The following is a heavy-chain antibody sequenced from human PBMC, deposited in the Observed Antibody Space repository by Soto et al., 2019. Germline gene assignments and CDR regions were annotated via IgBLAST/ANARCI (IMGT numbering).Heavy chain of an antibody. CDR3: ARHPGRPYYYYGMDV. V-gene: IGHV1-69*12. Sequence: QVQLVQSGAEVKKPGSSMKVSCKSSRGSFSTYAISWMQQAPGEGLEWMGGIIPIFGTADYAQKFQGRVTITADESTSTAYMELSSLRSQDTAVYYCARHPGRPYYYYGMDVWGQGTTVTVSS. CDR2: IIPIFGTA. J-gene: IGHJ6*02. D-gene: IGHD2-15*01. CDR1: RGSFSTYA.